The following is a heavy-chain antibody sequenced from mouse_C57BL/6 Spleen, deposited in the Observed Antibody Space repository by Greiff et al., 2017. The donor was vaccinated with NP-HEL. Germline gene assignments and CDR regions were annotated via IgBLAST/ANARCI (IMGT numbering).Heavy chain of an antibody. CDR1: GFTFSSYA. CDR2: ISDGGSYT. J-gene: IGHJ1*03. V-gene: IGHV5-4*01. D-gene: IGHD2-3*01. CDR3: ARVPLYDGYYWYFDV. Sequence: DVQLVESGGGLVKPGGSLKLSCAASGFTFSSYAMSWVRQTPDKRLEWVATISDGGSYTYYPDNVKGRFTISRDNAKNNLYLQMSPLKSEDTAMYYCARVPLYDGYYWYFDVWGTGTTVTVSS.